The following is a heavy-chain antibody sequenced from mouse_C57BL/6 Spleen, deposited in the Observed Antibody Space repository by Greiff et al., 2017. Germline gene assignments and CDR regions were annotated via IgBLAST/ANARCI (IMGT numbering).Heavy chain of an antibody. J-gene: IGHJ2*01. CDR2: IYPGDGDT. CDR1: GYAFSSYW. CDR3: AQAGHYYGSTFDY. V-gene: IGHV1-80*01. D-gene: IGHD1-1*01. Sequence: VQLQQSGAELVKPGASVKISCKASGYAFSSYWMNWVKQRPGKGLEWIGQIYPGDGDTNYNGKFKGKATLTADKSSSTAYMQLSSLTSEDSAVYFCAQAGHYYGSTFDYWGQGATLTVSS.